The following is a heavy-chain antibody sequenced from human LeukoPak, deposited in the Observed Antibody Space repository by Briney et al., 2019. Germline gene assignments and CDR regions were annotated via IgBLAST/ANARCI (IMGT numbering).Heavy chain of an antibody. V-gene: IGHV3-23*01. CDR1: RFTLSSYA. CDR3: AKASLTGDAFDI. CDR2: ISGSGGSR. Sequence: GGSLRLSRAASRFTLSSYAMSRVGQAPGKGVEWVSAISGSGGSRYYAVAVKGRFTISRDNSKITLYLQMNSLRADDTAVYYCAKASLTGDAFDIWGQGTMVTVSS. J-gene: IGHJ3*02. D-gene: IGHD7-27*01.